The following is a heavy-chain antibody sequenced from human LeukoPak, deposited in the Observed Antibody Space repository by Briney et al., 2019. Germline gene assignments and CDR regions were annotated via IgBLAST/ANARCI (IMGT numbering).Heavy chain of an antibody. V-gene: IGHV1-24*01. Sequence: ASVKVSCKVSGYTLTELSMHRVRQAPGKGLEWMGGFDPEDGETIYAQEFQGRVTMTEDTSTNTAYMELSSLRSEDTAVYYCATGGSGGEFDPWGQGTLVTVSS. CDR1: GYTLTELS. D-gene: IGHD2-21*01. CDR3: ATGGSGGEFDP. J-gene: IGHJ5*02. CDR2: FDPEDGET.